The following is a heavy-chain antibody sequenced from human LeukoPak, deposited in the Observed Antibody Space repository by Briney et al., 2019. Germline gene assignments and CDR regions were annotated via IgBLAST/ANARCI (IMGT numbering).Heavy chain of an antibody. CDR3: ATSSYYGSGSDN. J-gene: IGHJ4*02. Sequence: GGPLRLSCAASGFTFSDYYMSWIRQAPGKGLEWVSYISRSSSTIYYADSVRGRFTISRGNAKNSLYLQMNSLRAEDTAVYYCATSSYYGSGSDNWGQGTLVTVSS. CDR2: ISRSSSTI. D-gene: IGHD3-10*01. V-gene: IGHV3-11*04. CDR1: GFTFSDYY.